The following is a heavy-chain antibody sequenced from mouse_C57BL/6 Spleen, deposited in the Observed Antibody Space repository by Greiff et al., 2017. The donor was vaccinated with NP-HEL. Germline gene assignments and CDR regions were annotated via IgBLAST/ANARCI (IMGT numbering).Heavy chain of an antibody. J-gene: IGHJ1*03. CDR3: TRDLGTRRYFDV. Sequence: EVKVVESGEGLVKPGGSLKLSCAASGFTFSSYAMSWVRQTPEKRLEWVAYISSGGDYIYYADTVKGRFTISRDNARNTLYLEMSSLKSEDTAMYYCTRDLGTRRYFDVWGTGTTVTVSS. D-gene: IGHD2-14*01. CDR1: GFTFSSYA. V-gene: IGHV5-9-1*02. CDR2: ISSGGDYI.